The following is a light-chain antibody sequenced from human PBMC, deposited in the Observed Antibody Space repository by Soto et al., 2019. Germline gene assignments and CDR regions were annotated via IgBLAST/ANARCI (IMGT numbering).Light chain of an antibody. CDR1: QSISSY. CDR2: AAS. J-gene: IGKJ2*01. V-gene: IGKV1-39*01. CDR3: QQSYSTPT. Sequence: DIQMTQSPSSLSASVGDRVTITCRASQSISSYLNWYQQKPGKAPKLLIYAASSLQSGVPSRFRGSGSGTDFTLTISSLQPEDFATYYCQQSYSTPTFGQVTKLEIK.